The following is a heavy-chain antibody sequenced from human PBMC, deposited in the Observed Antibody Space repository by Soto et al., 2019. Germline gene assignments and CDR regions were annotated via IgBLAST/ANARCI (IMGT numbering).Heavy chain of an antibody. D-gene: IGHD2-15*01. J-gene: IGHJ4*02. CDR3: ARSATGNGGAYFDY. CDR1: GGTFSSYT. V-gene: IGHV1-69*02. CDR2: IIPILGIA. Sequence: QVQLVQSGAEVKKPGSSVKVSCKASGGTFSSYTISWVRQAPGQGLEWMGRIIPILGIANYEQKFQGRVTITADKSTSTADMEQSSRRSEDTAVYCCARSATGNGGAYFDYWGQGTLVTVSS.